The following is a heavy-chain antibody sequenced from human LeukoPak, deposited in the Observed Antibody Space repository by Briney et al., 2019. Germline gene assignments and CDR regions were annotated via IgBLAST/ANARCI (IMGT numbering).Heavy chain of an antibody. CDR1: GFTFSDYY. V-gene: IGHV3-11*05. Sequence: PGGSLRLSCAASGFTFSDYYMTWIRQAPGKGLEWVSYISSSSDYTNYADSEKGRFTISRDNAKNSLYLQVNSLRAEDTAVYYCARGGGSNYFDHWGQGTLVTVSS. CDR3: ARGGGSNYFDH. CDR2: ISSSSDYT. D-gene: IGHD3-16*01. J-gene: IGHJ4*02.